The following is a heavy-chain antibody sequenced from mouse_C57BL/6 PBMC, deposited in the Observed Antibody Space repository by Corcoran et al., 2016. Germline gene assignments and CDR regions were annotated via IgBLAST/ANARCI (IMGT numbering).Heavy chain of an antibody. Sequence: QIQLVQYGPELKKPGATVEISCTASGYTFTTYGMRWVKQAPGKGLKWMGWINTYSGVPTYADDFKVRFAFSLETSASTAYLQINNLKNEDTATYFCARYYSNYWGQGTLVTVSA. CDR3: ARYYSNY. CDR1: GYTFTTYG. V-gene: IGHV9-3*01. J-gene: IGHJ3*01. CDR2: INTYSGVP. D-gene: IGHD2-5*01.